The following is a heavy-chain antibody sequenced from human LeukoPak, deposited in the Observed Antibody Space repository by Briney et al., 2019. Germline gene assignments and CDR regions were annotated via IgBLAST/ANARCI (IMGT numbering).Heavy chain of an antibody. V-gene: IGHV1-3*01. CDR2: INAGNGNT. J-gene: IGHJ4*02. CDR3: ARGASSWYRFDY. D-gene: IGHD6-13*01. Sequence: ASVKVSCKASGYTFTSYAMHWVRQAPGQRLEWMGWINAGNGNTKYSQKFQGRVTITRDTSASTAYMELSSLRSEDTAAYYCARGASSWYRFDYWGQGTLVTVSS. CDR1: GYTFTSYA.